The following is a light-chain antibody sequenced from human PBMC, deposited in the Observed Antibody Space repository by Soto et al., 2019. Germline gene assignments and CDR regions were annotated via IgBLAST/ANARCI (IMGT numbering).Light chain of an antibody. J-gene: IGKJ1*01. CDR2: KSS. Sequence: DIQMTQSPSTLSASVGDRVTITCRASQRVSNWLAWYQQKPGKAPKLLIYKSSSLESGVPSRICGSGSGTEFNLAISGLQPDYFATLYGQQYNSFSWKFGQGTKVEIK. CDR1: QRVSNW. V-gene: IGKV1-5*03. CDR3: QQYNSFSWK.